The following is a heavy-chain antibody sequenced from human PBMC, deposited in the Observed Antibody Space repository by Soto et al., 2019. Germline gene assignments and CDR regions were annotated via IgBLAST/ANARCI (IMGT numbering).Heavy chain of an antibody. V-gene: IGHV3-30*18. Sequence: GGSLRLSCAASGFTFSSYGMHWVRQAPGKGLEWVAVISYDGSNKYYADSVKGRFTISRDNSKNTLYLQMNSLRAEDTAVYYCAKAEGVVVNENYFDYWGQGTLVTVSS. CDR1: GFTFSSYG. CDR3: AKAEGVVVNENYFDY. CDR2: ISYDGSNK. D-gene: IGHD2-15*01. J-gene: IGHJ4*02.